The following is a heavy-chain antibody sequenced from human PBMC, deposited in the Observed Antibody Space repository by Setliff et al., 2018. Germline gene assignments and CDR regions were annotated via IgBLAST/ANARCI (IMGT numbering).Heavy chain of an antibody. CDR1: GGSFSTYY. J-gene: IGHJ3*01. V-gene: IGHV4-34*01. D-gene: IGHD3-22*01. CDR3: ASPRLTYYVNSAFPSDAFDL. CDR2: INHSGST. Sequence: PSETLSLTCAVYGGSFSTYYWNWIRQPPGKGLEWIGEINHSGSTNYNPSLKSRVTISVDTSKNQFSLKLRSVTAADTAVYYCASPRLTYYVNSAFPSDAFDLWGQGTMVTVSS.